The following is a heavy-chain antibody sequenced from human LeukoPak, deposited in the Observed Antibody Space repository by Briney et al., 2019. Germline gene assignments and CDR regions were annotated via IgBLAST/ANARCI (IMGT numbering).Heavy chain of an antibody. CDR2: INADGSST. V-gene: IGHV3-74*01. D-gene: IGHD1-26*01. CDR3: ARDYSGSYYPGY. Sequence: PGGSLRLSCAASGFTFSSYWMHWVRQVPGKGLVWVSRINADGSSTNYTDSVKGRFSISRDNAKNTLYLQMNSLRAEDTAVYYCARDYSGSYYPGYRGQGTLVTVSS. CDR1: GFTFSSYW. J-gene: IGHJ4*02.